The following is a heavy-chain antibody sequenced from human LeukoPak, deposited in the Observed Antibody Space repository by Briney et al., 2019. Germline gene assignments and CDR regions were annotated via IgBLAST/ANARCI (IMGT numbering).Heavy chain of an antibody. CDR3: ALTTVGPPRFVDYYYMDV. Sequence: SVKVSCKASGGTFSSYAISWVRQAPGQGLEWMGGFIPILGTTNYAQKFQGRVTITTDESTSTAYMEVSSLRSEDTAVYYCALTTVGPPRFVDYYYMDVWGKGTTVTVSS. CDR2: FIPILGTT. J-gene: IGHJ6*03. V-gene: IGHV1-69*05. D-gene: IGHD4-23*01. CDR1: GGTFSSYA.